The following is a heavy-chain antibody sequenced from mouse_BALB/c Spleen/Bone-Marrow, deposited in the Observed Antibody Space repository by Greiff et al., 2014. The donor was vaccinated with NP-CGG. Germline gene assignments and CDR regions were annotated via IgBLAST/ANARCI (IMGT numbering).Heavy chain of an antibody. Sequence: EVKVEESGAELGKPGASVKLSCTASGFNIKDTYMHWVKQRPEQGLEWIGRIDPANGNTKYDPKFQGKATITADTSSNTAYLQLSSLTSEDTAVYYCAPYYYGSSQFAYWGQGTLVTVSA. CDR3: APYYYGSSQFAY. V-gene: IGHV14-3*02. CDR2: IDPANGNT. J-gene: IGHJ3*01. D-gene: IGHD1-1*01. CDR1: GFNIKDTY.